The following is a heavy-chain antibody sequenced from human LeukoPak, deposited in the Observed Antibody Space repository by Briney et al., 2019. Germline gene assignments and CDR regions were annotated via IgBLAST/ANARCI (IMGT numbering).Heavy chain of an antibody. CDR3: VKDHHRGFTMIVAAFDY. Sequence: GGSLRLSCSASGFTFSSYAMHWVRQAPGKGLEYVSAISSNGGSTYYADSAKGRFTISRDNSKNTLYLQMSSLRAEDTAVYYCVKDHHRGFTMIVAAFDYWGQGTLVTVSS. D-gene: IGHD3-22*01. CDR1: GFTFSSYA. V-gene: IGHV3-64D*09. J-gene: IGHJ4*02. CDR2: ISSNGGST.